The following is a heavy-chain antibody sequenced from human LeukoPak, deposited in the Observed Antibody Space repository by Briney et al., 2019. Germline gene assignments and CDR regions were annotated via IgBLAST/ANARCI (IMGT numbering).Heavy chain of an antibody. CDR2: ISGSGGGA. J-gene: IGHJ4*02. Sequence: GGSLRLSCAASGFIFSSYAMSWVRQAPGKGLAWVSAISGSGGGAYYADSVKGRFTISRDNSKNTLYLQMNSLRAEDTAVYYCATRGAYSSSWSLHYWGQGTLVTVSS. CDR3: ATRGAYSSSWSLHY. V-gene: IGHV3-23*01. CDR1: GFIFSSYA. D-gene: IGHD6-13*01.